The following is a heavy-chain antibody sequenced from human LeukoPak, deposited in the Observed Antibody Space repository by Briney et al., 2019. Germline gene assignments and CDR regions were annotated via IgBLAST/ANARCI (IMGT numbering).Heavy chain of an antibody. Sequence: GGSLRLSCAASGFTFISYDMHWVRQPTGKGLEWVSGIDTAGGTYYAGSVKGRFTISRENAKNSLSLQMNSLRAGDTAGYYCARRRYGLGSYSDAYIWGQGTMVTVSS. J-gene: IGHJ3*02. CDR3: ARRRYGLGSYSDAYI. CDR1: GFTFISYD. CDR2: IDTAGGT. V-gene: IGHV3-13*04. D-gene: IGHD3-10*01.